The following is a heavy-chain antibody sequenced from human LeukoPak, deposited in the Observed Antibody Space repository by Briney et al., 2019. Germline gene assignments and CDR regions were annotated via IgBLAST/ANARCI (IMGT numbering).Heavy chain of an antibody. V-gene: IGHV4-59*02. CDR2: IYYSGST. CDR3: ARDREGVPAASNWYFDL. D-gene: IGHD2-2*01. Sequence: GSLRLSCAASGFTVSSNYMSWVRQAPGKGLEWIGYIYYSGSTNYNPSLKSRVTISVDTSKNQFSLKLSSVTAADTAVYYCARDREGVPAASNWYFDLWGRGTLVTVSS. J-gene: IGHJ2*01. CDR1: GFTVSSNY.